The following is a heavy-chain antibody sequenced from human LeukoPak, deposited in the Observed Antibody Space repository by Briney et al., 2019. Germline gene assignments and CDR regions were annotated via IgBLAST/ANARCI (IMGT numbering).Heavy chain of an antibody. CDR1: GFTFSSYS. D-gene: IGHD6-6*01. CDR2: ISSSSSTI. CDR3: ARRSSSKDY. J-gene: IGHJ4*02. V-gene: IGHV3-48*01. Sequence: PGGSLRLSCAASGFTFSSYSMNWVRQAPGKGLERLSYISSSSSTIYYADSVKGRFTISRDSAKNSLYLQMNSLRAEDTAVYYCARRSSSKDYWGQGTLVTVSS.